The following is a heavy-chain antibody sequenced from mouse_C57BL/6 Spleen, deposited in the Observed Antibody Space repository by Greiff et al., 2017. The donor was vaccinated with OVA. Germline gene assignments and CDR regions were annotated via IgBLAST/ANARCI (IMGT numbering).Heavy chain of an antibody. V-gene: IGHV1-52*01. CDR1: GYTFTSYW. J-gene: IGHJ4*01. CDR2: IDPSDSET. CDR3: ARDGYYHYAMDY. D-gene: IGHD2-3*01. Sequence: QVQLQQPGAELVRPGSSVKLSCKASGYTFTSYWMHWVKQRPIQGLEWIGNIDPSDSETYYNQKFKDKATLTVDKSSSTAYMQLSSLTSEDSAVYYCARDGYYHYAMDYWGQGTSVTVSS.